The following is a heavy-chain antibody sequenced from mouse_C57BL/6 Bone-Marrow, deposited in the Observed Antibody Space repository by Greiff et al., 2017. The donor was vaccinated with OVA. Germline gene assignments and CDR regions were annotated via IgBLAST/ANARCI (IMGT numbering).Heavy chain of an antibody. Sequence: EVKLQESGGDLVKPGGSLKLSCAASGFTFSSYGMSWVRQTPDKRLEWVATISSGGSYTYYPDSVKGRFTISRDNAKNTLYLQMSSLKSEDTAMYYCASLYYYGSPFAYWGQGTLVTVSA. CDR3: ASLYYYGSPFAY. D-gene: IGHD1-1*01. CDR2: ISSGGSYT. J-gene: IGHJ3*01. CDR1: GFTFSSYG. V-gene: IGHV5-6*01.